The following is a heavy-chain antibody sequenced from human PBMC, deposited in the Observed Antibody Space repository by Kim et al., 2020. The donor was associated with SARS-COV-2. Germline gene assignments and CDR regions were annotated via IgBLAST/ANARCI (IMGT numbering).Heavy chain of an antibody. D-gene: IGHD3-16*01. Sequence: GPSTISRDTSKNTLYMQMNSLGAEDTAVYYCARDLRMGEDPLRVSLGFDYWGQGTLVTVSS. J-gene: IGHJ4*02. V-gene: IGHV3-30*07. CDR3: ARDLRMGEDPLRVSLGFDY.